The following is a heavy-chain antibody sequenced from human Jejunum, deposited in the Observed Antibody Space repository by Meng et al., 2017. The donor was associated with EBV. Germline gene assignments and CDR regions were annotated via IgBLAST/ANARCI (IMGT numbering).Heavy chain of an antibody. V-gene: IGHV3-23*01. J-gene: IGHJ4*02. CDR3: AKLVRD. CDR2: ITGSGGST. CDR1: VLTFTTDA. D-gene: IGHD2/OR15-2a*01. Sequence: VELLEAGGGLVQPGGSLRLSCAASVLTFTTDAMSWVRQAPGKGLEWVSVITGSGGSTYYADSVKGRFTISRDSSKNTLYLQMNSLRAEDTAVYYCAKLVRDWGQGTLVTVSS.